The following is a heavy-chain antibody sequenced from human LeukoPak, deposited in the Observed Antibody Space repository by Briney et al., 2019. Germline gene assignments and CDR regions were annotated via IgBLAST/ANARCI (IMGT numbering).Heavy chain of an antibody. CDR3: AREDDSSGYYRLERAFDI. CDR2: INHSGST. V-gene: IGHV4-34*01. D-gene: IGHD3-22*01. J-gene: IGHJ3*02. Sequence: SETLSLTCAVYGGSFSGYYWSWIRQPPGKGLEWIGEINHSGSTNYNPSLKSRVTISVDTSKNQFSLKLSSVTAADTAVYYCAREDDSSGYYRLERAFDIWGQGTMVTVSS. CDR1: GGSFSGYY.